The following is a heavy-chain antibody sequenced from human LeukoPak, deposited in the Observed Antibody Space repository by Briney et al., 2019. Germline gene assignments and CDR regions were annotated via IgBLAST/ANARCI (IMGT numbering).Heavy chain of an antibody. V-gene: IGHV1-69*06. CDR2: IIPIFGTA. D-gene: IGHD6-19*01. J-gene: IGHJ3*02. Sequence: GASVKVSCKASGGTFSSYAISWVRQAPGQGLEWMGGIIPIFGTANYAQKFQGRVTITADKSTSTAYMELRSLRSDDTAVYYCARDSSGWPLGAFDIWGQGTMVTVSS. CDR3: ARDSSGWPLGAFDI. CDR1: GGTFSSYA.